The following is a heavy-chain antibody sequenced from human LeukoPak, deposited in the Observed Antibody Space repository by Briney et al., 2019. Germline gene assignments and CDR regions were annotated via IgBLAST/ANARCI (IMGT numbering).Heavy chain of an antibody. D-gene: IGHD5-18*01. CDR1: GYTFTGYY. J-gene: IGHJ4*02. CDR3: ARAPPIQLWPIITNFDY. CDR2: INPSGGST. Sequence: ASVKVSCKASGYTFTGYYMHWVRQAPGQGLEWMGIINPSGGSTSYAQKFQGRVTMTRDTSTSTVYMELSSLRSEDTAVYYCARAPPIQLWPIITNFDYWGQGTLVTVSS. V-gene: IGHV1-46*01.